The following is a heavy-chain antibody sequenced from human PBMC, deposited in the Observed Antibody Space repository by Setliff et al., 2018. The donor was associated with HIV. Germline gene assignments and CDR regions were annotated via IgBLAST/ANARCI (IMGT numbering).Heavy chain of an antibody. CDR3: ARGRYAYKSGNT. J-gene: IGHJ5*02. D-gene: IGHD3-16*01. Sequence: SETLSLTCAVYGGSFSDYYRTWIRQPPGKGLEWIGEIHPSGSTNYNPSLESRVTISVDTSKNQFSLHLSSVTAADTAVYYCARGRYAYKSGNTWGQGTLVTVSS. CDR2: IHPSGST. CDR1: GGSFSDYY. V-gene: IGHV4-34*01.